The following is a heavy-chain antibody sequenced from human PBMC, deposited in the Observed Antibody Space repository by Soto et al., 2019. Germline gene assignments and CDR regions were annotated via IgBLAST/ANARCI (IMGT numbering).Heavy chain of an antibody. CDR2: IIPIFGTA. D-gene: IGHD2-2*01. V-gene: IGHV1-69*13. Sequence: SLKVSCKASGGTFSSYAISWVRQAPGQGLEWMGGIIPIFGTANYAQKSQGRVTITADESTSTAYMELSSLRSEDTAVYYCARRGLIGVVPAAMDYYYGMDVWGQGPTVTVSS. CDR3: ARRGLIGVVPAAMDYYYGMDV. J-gene: IGHJ6*02. CDR1: GGTFSSYA.